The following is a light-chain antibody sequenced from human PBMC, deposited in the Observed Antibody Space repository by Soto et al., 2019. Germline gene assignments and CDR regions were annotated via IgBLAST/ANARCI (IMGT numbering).Light chain of an antibody. CDR2: GAS. CDR3: QQYNNWPPRT. Sequence: EIVMTQSPATLSVSPGERATLSCRASQSVSSNLAWYQQKPGQAPRLLIYGASTRATGIPARFSGSGSGTEFTLTISSRQSEDFAVYYWQQYNNWPPRTFGQGNKVEIK. CDR1: QSVSSN. V-gene: IGKV3-15*01. J-gene: IGKJ1*01.